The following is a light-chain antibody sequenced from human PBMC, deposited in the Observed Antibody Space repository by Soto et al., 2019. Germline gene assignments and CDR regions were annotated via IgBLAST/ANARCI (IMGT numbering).Light chain of an antibody. CDR2: DVS. J-gene: IGLJ1*01. CDR3: CSHAGTYIYV. V-gene: IGLV2-11*01. CDR1: SSDVGGYNY. Sequence: QSVLTQPRSVSGSPGQSVTISCTGTSSDVGGYNYVSWYQQHPGKAPKLMIYDVSKRPSGVPDRFSGFKSGNTAPLTISGLQAEDEDDYSCCSHAGTYIYVFGTGTKVTVL.